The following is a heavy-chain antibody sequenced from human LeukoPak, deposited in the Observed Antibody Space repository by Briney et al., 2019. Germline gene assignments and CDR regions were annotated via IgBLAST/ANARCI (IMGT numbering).Heavy chain of an antibody. CDR3: AREGTGASRWFDP. CDR2: IHYTGNT. D-gene: IGHD1-26*01. Sequence: SETLSLTCAVSGGSISTYYWSWIRQPPEEGLEWIGYIHYTGNTNYNPSLKSRVTISLDTSKNQFSLKLSSVTAADTAVYYCAREGTGASRWFDPWGQGTLVTVSS. CDR1: GGSISTYY. V-gene: IGHV4-59*01. J-gene: IGHJ5*02.